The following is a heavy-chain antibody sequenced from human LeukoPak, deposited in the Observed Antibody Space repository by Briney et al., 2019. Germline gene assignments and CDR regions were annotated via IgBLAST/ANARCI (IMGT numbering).Heavy chain of an antibody. CDR1: GFTFDDYA. J-gene: IGHJ4*02. Sequence: GGSLRLSCAASGFTFDDYAMHWVRQAPGKGLEWVSGISWNSGSIGYADSVKGRFTISRDSAKNSLYLQMNSLRAEDTALYYCAKGSSGWFSFFDYWGQGTLVTVSS. CDR3: AKGSSGWFSFFDY. CDR2: ISWNSGSI. V-gene: IGHV3-9*01. D-gene: IGHD6-19*01.